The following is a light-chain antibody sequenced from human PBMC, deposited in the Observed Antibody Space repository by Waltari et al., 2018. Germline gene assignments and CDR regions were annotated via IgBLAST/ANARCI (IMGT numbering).Light chain of an antibody. Sequence: EIVMTQSPATLSVSPGERATLSCRASQSINSNLAWYQQKPGQAPRLLIYGSFNRATGIPVRFSGSGSGTEFTLTISSLQSEDFAVYYCQQYNNWPLYTFGQGTKLEIK. CDR3: QQYNNWPLYT. CDR1: QSINSN. V-gene: IGKV3-15*01. CDR2: GSF. J-gene: IGKJ2*01.